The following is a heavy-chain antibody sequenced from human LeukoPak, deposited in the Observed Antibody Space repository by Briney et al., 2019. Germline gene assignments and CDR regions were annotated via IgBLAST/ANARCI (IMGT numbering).Heavy chain of an antibody. CDR1: GFTFSSYG. D-gene: IGHD5-24*01. CDR3: ARDSRDGFAFDY. CDR2: IWYDGSNK. V-gene: IGHV3-33*01. J-gene: IGHJ4*02. Sequence: RRSLRLSCAASGFTFSSYGMHWVRQAPGKGLEWVAVIWYDGSNKYYADSVKGRFTISRDNSKNTLYLQMNSLRAEDTAVYYCARDSRDGFAFDYWGQGTLVTVSS.